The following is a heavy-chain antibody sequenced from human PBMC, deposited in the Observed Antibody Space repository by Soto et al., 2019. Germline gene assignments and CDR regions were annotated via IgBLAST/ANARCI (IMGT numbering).Heavy chain of an antibody. D-gene: IGHD3-10*01. J-gene: IGHJ4*02. Sequence: GGSLRLSCAASGFTFSSYGMHWVRQAPGKGLEWVAVIWYDGSNKYYADSVKGRFTISRDNSKNTLYLQMNSLRAEDTAVYYCARDPSPFYYGIRGVDYWGQGTLVTVSS. CDR2: IWYDGSNK. CDR1: GFTFSSYG. V-gene: IGHV3-33*01. CDR3: ARDPSPFYYGIRGVDY.